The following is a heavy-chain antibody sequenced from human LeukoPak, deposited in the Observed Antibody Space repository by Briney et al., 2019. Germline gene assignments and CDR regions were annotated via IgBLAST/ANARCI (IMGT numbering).Heavy chain of an antibody. J-gene: IGHJ4*02. D-gene: IGHD3-10*01. CDR1: DGSMKSYH. Sequence: PSETLSLTCSVSDGSMKSYHWSWIRQLAGKGLEWIGRIYTSGSSDYNPSLMSRVTMSVDTSKNQFSLKLRSMTAADTAVYYCARNYDSGSYFTDWGQGALVTVSS. V-gene: IGHV4-4*07. CDR3: ARNYDSGSYFTD. CDR2: IYTSGSS.